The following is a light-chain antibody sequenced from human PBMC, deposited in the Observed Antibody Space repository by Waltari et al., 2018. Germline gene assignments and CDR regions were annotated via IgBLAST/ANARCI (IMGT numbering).Light chain of an antibody. V-gene: IGKV3-15*01. J-gene: IGKJ1*01. CDR2: GAS. CDR1: QSVRNN. CDR3: QQYNNWPPWT. Sequence: EIVMPQSPATLSVSPVVIAPLPCRASQSVRNNLVWYQQKPGQAPRLLIYGASTRVTGIPARFSGSGSGTEFTLTISSLQSEDFAVYYCQQYNNWPPWTFGQGTKVEIK.